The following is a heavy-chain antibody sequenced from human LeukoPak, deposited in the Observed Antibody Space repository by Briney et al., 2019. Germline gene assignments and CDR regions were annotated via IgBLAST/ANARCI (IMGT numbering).Heavy chain of an antibody. CDR1: GFTFSSYA. D-gene: IGHD1-26*01. Sequence: GGSLRLSCAASGFTFSSYAMSWVRQAPGKGLERVSAISGSGGSTYYADSVKGRSTIFRDNAKNTLYLQMNSLRAEDTAVYYCVRDLGGRSGHWGQGTLATVSS. V-gene: IGHV3-23*01. J-gene: IGHJ4*02. CDR2: ISGSGGST. CDR3: VRDLGGRSGH.